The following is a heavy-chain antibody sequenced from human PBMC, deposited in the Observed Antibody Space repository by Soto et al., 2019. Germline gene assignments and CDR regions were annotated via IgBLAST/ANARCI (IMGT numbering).Heavy chain of an antibody. CDR3: AQDPSSLRNFDY. J-gene: IGHJ4*02. D-gene: IGHD6-6*01. CDR1: GFSLSTSGVG. CDR2: IYWNDDK. V-gene: IGHV2-5*01. Sequence: GPPLVNPTQTLTLPCPFSGFSLSTSGVGVGWIRQPPGKALEWLALIYWNDDKRYSPSLKSRLTITRDTSKNQVVLTMTNMDPVDTATYYCAQDPSSLRNFDYWGQVTLVTVYS.